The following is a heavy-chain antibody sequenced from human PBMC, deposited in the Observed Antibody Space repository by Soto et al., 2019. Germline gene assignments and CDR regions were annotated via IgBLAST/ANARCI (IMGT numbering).Heavy chain of an antibody. CDR3: AKGWGDY. Sequence: EGPLLESGGGLVQPGGSGRLSCVASGFTFSNFAMSWVRQAPGKGLEWVSGFSGSNTYYADSVKGRFTISRDNSKNALFLQMNSLRAEDTAIYYCAKGWGDYWGQGTLVTVSS. J-gene: IGHJ4*02. CDR2: FSGSNT. D-gene: IGHD7-27*01. V-gene: IGHV3-23*01. CDR1: GFTFSNFA.